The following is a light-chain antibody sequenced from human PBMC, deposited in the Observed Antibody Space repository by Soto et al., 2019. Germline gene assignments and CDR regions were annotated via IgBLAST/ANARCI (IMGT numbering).Light chain of an antibody. CDR2: QIS. J-gene: IGKJ1*01. CDR3: MQSLQLRT. CDR1: RSLLHSDGNTY. V-gene: IGKV2-24*01. Sequence: DIVLTQTPLSSPVTLGQPASFSCRSSRSLLHSDGNTYLCWLHQRPGQPPRLLIYQISKRLSGVPDRFSGSGAGTSFTLKISRVEAQDVGIYFCMQSLQLRTFGQGTKVEIK.